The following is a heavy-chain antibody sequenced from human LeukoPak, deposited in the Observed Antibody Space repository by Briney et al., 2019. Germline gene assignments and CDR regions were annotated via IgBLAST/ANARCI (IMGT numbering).Heavy chain of an antibody. J-gene: IGHJ6*02. CDR3: ARHAGGDYPPYYYYGMDV. CDR1: GGSISSYY. Sequence: SETLSLTCTVSGGSISSYYWSWIRQPPGKGLEWIGYIYYSGSTNYNPSLKSRVTISVDTSKNQFSLKLSSVTAADTAVHYCARHAGGDYPPYYYYGMDVWGQGTTVTVSS. V-gene: IGHV4-59*08. CDR2: IYYSGST. D-gene: IGHD4-17*01.